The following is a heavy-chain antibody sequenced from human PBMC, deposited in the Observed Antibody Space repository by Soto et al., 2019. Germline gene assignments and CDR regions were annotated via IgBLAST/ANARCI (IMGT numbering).Heavy chain of an antibody. CDR3: ARHGGYYFAY. Sequence: QVQLQQWGAGLLKPSETLSVTCAVYGGSFSGYYWSWIRQPPGKGLEWIGEIGHSGSTIYNPSLESRVTISEDSSNNQVSLKLNSVTAADTAVYYCARHGGYYFAYWGQGAPVTVSS. CDR2: IGHSGST. CDR1: GGSFSGYY. D-gene: IGHD3-16*01. J-gene: IGHJ4*02. V-gene: IGHV4-34*01.